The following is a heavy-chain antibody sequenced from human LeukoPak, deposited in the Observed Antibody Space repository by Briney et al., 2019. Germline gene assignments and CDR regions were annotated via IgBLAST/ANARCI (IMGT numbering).Heavy chain of an antibody. Sequence: SQTLSLTCAVSGGSISSGGYSWSWIRQPPGKGLEWIGYIYYSGSTYYNPSLKSRVTISVDTSKNQFSLKLSSVTAADTAVYYCARPGYYYYYMDVWGKGTTVTISS. CDR3: ARPGYYYYYMDV. J-gene: IGHJ6*03. CDR1: GGSISSGGYS. V-gene: IGHV4-30-4*07. CDR2: IYYSGST.